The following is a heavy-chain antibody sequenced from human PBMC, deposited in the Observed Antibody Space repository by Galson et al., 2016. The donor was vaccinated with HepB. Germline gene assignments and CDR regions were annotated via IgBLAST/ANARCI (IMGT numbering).Heavy chain of an antibody. V-gene: IGHV3-74*01. Sequence: SLRLSCAASGFTFGDHAMSWFRQAPGKGLVWVSRINSDGSSTNYADSVKGRFTISRDNAKNTLYLQMNSLRAEDTAVYYCASIRVGATLVGAFDIWGQGTMVTVSS. CDR3: ASIRVGATLVGAFDI. J-gene: IGHJ3*02. CDR1: GFTFGDHA. D-gene: IGHD1-26*01. CDR2: INSDGSST.